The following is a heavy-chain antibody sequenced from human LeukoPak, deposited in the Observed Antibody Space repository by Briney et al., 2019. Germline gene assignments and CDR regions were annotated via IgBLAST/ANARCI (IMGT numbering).Heavy chain of an antibody. Sequence: SETLSLTCAVYGGSFSGYYWSWIRQPPGKGLEWIGEINHSGSTNYNPSLKSRFTISVDTSKNQFSLKLSSVNAADTAVYYCARLTRRGYSTNWGQGTLVTVSS. CDR1: GGSFSGYY. V-gene: IGHV4-34*01. CDR2: INHSGST. D-gene: IGHD5-18*01. CDR3: ARLTRRGYSTN. J-gene: IGHJ4*02.